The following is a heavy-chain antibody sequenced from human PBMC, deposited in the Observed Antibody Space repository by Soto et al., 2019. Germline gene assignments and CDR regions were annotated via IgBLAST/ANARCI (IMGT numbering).Heavy chain of an antibody. V-gene: IGHV4-61*01. CDR3: SRDLKHCSTIVVYYGMDV. CDR2: IYYNGST. D-gene: IGHD2-2*01. CDR1: GDSVSSGNYY. Sequence: PSETLSLTCTVSGDSVSSGNYYWSWIRQPPGKGLEWIGYIYYNGSTNYNPSLKSRVTISLDTSKNQFSLKLSSVTAADKNVYNFSRDLKHCSTIVVYYGMDVWGQGTTVTVSS. J-gene: IGHJ6*02.